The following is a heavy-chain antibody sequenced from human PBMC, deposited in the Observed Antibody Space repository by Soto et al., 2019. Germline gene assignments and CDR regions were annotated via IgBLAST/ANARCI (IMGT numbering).Heavy chain of an antibody. CDR3: ARDRGGGIAVAGHYYYYGMDV. V-gene: IGHV3-30-3*01. CDR2: ISYDGSNK. CDR1: GFTFSSYA. Sequence: QVQLVESGGGVVQPGRSLRLSCAASGFTFSSYAMHWVRQAPGKGLEWVAVISYDGSNKYYADSVKGRFTISRDNSKNTVYLKMNSLRAEDTAVYYCARDRGGGIAVAGHYYYYGMDVWGQGTTVTVSS. J-gene: IGHJ6*02. D-gene: IGHD6-19*01.